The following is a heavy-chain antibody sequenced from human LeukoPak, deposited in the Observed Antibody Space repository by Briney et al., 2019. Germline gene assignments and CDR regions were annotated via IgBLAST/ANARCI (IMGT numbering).Heavy chain of an antibody. CDR3: ARQDPIADRPLDY. D-gene: IGHD6-6*01. Sequence: SETLSLTCTVSGGSISSYYWNWIRQPAGKGLEWIGRVYTSGSTNYNPSLKSRVTMSVDTSKNQFSLKVSSVTAADTAIYYCARQDPIADRPLDYWGQGTLVTVSS. CDR2: VYTSGST. J-gene: IGHJ4*02. V-gene: IGHV4-4*07. CDR1: GGSISSYY.